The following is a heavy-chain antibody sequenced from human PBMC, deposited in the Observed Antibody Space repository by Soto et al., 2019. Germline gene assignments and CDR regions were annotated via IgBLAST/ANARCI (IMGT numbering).Heavy chain of an antibody. V-gene: IGHV4-31*03. J-gene: IGHJ6*03. Sequence: SETLSLTCTVSGGSISSGGYYWSWIRQHPGKGLEWIGYIYYSGSTYYNPSLKSRVTISVDTSKNQFSLKLSSVTAADTAVYYCARDQRNILTGPLDVYYMDVWGKGTTVTVSS. CDR2: IYYSGST. CDR1: GGSISSGGYY. D-gene: IGHD3-9*01. CDR3: ARDQRNILTGPLDVYYMDV.